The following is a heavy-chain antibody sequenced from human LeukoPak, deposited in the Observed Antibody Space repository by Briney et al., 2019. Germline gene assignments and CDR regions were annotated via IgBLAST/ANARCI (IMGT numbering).Heavy chain of an antibody. D-gene: IGHD6-13*01. CDR1: GFTFDDYA. CDR3: VKGYSSRWDATVATGNGMDV. Sequence: GGSLRLSCAASGFTFDDYAMHWVRQGPGKGLEWVSGISGNIDSKGYADSVRGRFTISRDNDKNSLYLQMNSLRREDTALYYFVKGYSSRWDATVATGNGMDVWGQGTTVTVSS. J-gene: IGHJ6*02. V-gene: IGHV3-9*01. CDR2: ISGNIDSK.